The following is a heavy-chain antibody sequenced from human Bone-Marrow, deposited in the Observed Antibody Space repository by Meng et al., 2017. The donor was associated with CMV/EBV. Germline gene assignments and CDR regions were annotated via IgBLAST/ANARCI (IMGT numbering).Heavy chain of an antibody. D-gene: IGHD3-10*01. CDR1: GFTFSNAW. CDR3: ARDGYGSGSYFAFDI. Sequence: GESLKISCAASGFTFSNAWMSWVRQAPGKGLEWVGRIKSKTDGGTTDYAAPVKGRFTISRDDSKNTLYLQMNSLRAEDTAVYYCARDGYGSGSYFAFDIWGQGTMVTVSS. V-gene: IGHV3-15*01. CDR2: IKSKTDGGTT. J-gene: IGHJ3*02.